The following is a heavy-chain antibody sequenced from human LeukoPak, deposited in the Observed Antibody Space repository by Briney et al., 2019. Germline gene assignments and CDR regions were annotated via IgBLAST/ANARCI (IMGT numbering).Heavy chain of an antibody. CDR1: GDSISSSNYY. CDR3: ARVRKHYSSWYETWFDP. J-gene: IGHJ5*02. V-gene: IGHV4-39*02. D-gene: IGHD6-13*01. CDR2: FYYTGAT. Sequence: PSETLSLTCTVSGDSISSSNYYWGWICQPQGKGLEWIGSFYYTGATYYNSSLKSRVTISVDTSKNHFSLKLSSVTAADTALYYCARVRKHYSSWYETWFDPWGQGTLVTVSS.